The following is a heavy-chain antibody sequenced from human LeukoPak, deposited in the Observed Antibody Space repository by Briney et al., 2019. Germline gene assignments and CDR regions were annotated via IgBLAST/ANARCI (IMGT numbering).Heavy chain of an antibody. CDR3: ARDTDLITMVRGVIEGGPDY. J-gene: IGHJ4*02. D-gene: IGHD3-10*01. Sequence: ASVKVSCKASGYTFTSYGLSWVRQAPGQGLEWMGWISAHNGNTNYAQKLQGRVTMTTDTSTSTAYMELRSLRSEDTAVYYCARDTDLITMVRGVIEGGPDYWGQGTLVTVSS. CDR2: ISAHNGNT. V-gene: IGHV1-18*01. CDR1: GYTFTSYG.